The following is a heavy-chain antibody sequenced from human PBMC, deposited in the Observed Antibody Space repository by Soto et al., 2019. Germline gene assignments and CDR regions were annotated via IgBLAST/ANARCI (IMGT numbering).Heavy chain of an antibody. J-gene: IGHJ4*02. Sequence: QVQLQESGPGLVKPSETLSLTCTVSGGSISNYYWSWIRQPPGKGLEWIGYIYYSGSTKYNPSLKSRVTISVDTSKNQFSLRLSSVTAADTAVYYCARGAYSGIIKFDYWGQGTLVSVSS. CDR3: ARGAYSGIIKFDY. CDR1: GGSISNYY. D-gene: IGHD1-26*01. V-gene: IGHV4-59*01. CDR2: IYYSGST.